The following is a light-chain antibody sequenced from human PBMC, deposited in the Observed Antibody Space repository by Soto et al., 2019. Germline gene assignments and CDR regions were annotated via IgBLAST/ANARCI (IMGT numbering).Light chain of an antibody. J-gene: IGKJ1*01. CDR2: GAS. V-gene: IGKV3-20*01. Sequence: ENVLTQSPGSLSLSPGQRATLSCRASQSVDTTFFAWYQKKPGQAPRLLIYGASKRATGIPDRFSGSGSGTDFALIISRLEPEDFAVYYCQQYMSSVTFGQGTKVEIK. CDR1: QSVDTTF. CDR3: QQYMSSVT.